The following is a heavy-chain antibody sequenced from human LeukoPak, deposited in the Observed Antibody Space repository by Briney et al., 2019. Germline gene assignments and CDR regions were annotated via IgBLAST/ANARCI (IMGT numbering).Heavy chain of an antibody. J-gene: IGHJ4*02. D-gene: IGHD6-13*01. V-gene: IGHV3-21*01. Sequence: PGGSLRLSCAAYGFTFSSYSMNWVRQAPGKGLEWVSSISSSSSYIYYADSVKGRFTISRDNAKNSLYLQMNSLRAEDTAVYYCARGPGAAAPGYFDYWGQGTLVTVSS. CDR3: ARGPGAAAPGYFDY. CDR2: ISSSSSYI. CDR1: GFTFSSYS.